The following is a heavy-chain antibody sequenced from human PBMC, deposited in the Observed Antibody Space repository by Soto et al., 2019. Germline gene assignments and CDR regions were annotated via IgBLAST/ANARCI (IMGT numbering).Heavy chain of an antibody. Sequence: ASVKVSCKASGYNFISYGISWVRQAPGQGLEWMGWISGYNGNTNYAQKLQGRVTMTTDTSTTTAYMELRSLRSDDTAVYYCARDLVPGNPVMVRGVIITPFDYWGQGTLGTVSS. D-gene: IGHD3-10*01. CDR2: ISGYNGNT. CDR3: ARDLVPGNPVMVRGVIITPFDY. CDR1: GYNFISYG. J-gene: IGHJ4*02. V-gene: IGHV1-18*01.